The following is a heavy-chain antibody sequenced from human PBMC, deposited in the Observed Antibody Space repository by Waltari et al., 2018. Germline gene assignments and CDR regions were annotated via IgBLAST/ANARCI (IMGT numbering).Heavy chain of an antibody. D-gene: IGHD3-22*01. J-gene: IGHJ5*02. V-gene: IGHV3-48*03. CDR1: GFTFSSYD. CDR2: ISSSGSTI. CDR3: ARDPRGDSSGHNYFDP. Sequence: EVQLVESGGDLVQPGGSLRLSCETPGFTFSSYDVNWVRQAPGKGLEWLSYISSSGSTIYYADSVKGRFSISRDNANKSLYLQMDSLRAEDTAVYYCARDPRGDSSGHNYFDPWGQGTLVTVSS.